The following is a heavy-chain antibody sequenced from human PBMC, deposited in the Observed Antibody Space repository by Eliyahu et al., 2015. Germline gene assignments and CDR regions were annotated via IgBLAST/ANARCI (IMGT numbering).Heavy chain of an antibody. J-gene: IGHJ4*02. CDR1: GFTXRXXG. Sequence: QVQLLESGGGVVQPGTSLXLSXEASGFTXRXXGLAXXRQSPGKGLEWVAVISHDGSKRYYADSVRGRFTISRDNSKNTLYLQMDSLRAEDTAVYHCGKDPRKVYCGPDCHSVYPEYWGQGILVTVSS. CDR3: GKDPRKVYCGPDCHSVYPEY. V-gene: IGHV3-30*18. D-gene: IGHD2-21*01. CDR2: ISHDGSKR.